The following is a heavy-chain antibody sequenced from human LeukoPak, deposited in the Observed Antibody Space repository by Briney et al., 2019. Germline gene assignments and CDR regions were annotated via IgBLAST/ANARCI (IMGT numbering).Heavy chain of an antibody. J-gene: IGHJ4*02. Sequence: GGSLRLSCAASGFTFSSYAMSWVRQAPGKGLEWVSAISGSGGSTYYADSVKGRFTISRDNSKNTLYLQMNSLRAEHTAVYYCAKGYDSSGYYHDLFDYWGQGTLVTVSS. CDR1: GFTFSSYA. D-gene: IGHD3-22*01. V-gene: IGHV3-23*01. CDR2: ISGSGGST. CDR3: AKGYDSSGYYHDLFDY.